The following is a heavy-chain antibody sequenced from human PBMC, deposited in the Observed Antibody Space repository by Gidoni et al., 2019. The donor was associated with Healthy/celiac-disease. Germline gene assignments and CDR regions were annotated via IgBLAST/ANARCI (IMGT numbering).Heavy chain of an antibody. CDR1: GGTFSSYT. CDR3: ARGQWELQNWFDP. Sequence: QVQLVQSGAEVKKPGSSVKVSCKASGGTFSSYTISWVRQAPGQGLEWMGRIIPILGIANYAQKFQGRVTITADKSTSTAYMELSSLRSEDTAVYYCARGQWELQNWFDPWGQGTLVTVSS. V-gene: IGHV1-69*02. CDR2: IIPILGIA. J-gene: IGHJ5*02. D-gene: IGHD1-26*01.